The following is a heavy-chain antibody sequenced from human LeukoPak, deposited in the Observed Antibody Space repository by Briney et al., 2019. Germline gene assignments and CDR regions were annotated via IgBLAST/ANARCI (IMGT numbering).Heavy chain of an antibody. CDR1: GYTFTSHD. Sequence: GASVKVSCKASGYTFTSHDINWVRQATGQGLEWMGWMNPNSGNTGYAQKFQGRVTMTRNTSISTAYMELSSLRSEDTAVYYCARGKYYGSGSPYYYYGMDVWGQGTTVTVSS. CDR3: ARGKYYGSGSPYYYYGMDV. CDR2: MNPNSGNT. V-gene: IGHV1-8*01. D-gene: IGHD3-10*01. J-gene: IGHJ6*02.